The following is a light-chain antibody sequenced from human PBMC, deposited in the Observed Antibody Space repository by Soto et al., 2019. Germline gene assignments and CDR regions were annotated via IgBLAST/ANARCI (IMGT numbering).Light chain of an antibody. V-gene: IGKV3-15*01. CDR3: QHYNTYPQT. CDR2: AVS. Sequence: EILMTQSPATLSVSPGDRATLSCRASQSVSNYLTWYQQKPGQAPKLLIYAVSTWQTGIPSRFSGSGSGTEFTLTINSLQSEDFATYYCQHYNTYPQTFGQGTKVDIK. CDR1: QSVSNY. J-gene: IGKJ1*01.